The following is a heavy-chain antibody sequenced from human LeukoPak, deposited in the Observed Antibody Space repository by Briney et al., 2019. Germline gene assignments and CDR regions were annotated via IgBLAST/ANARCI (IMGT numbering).Heavy chain of an antibody. D-gene: IGHD3-22*01. J-gene: IGHJ4*02. V-gene: IGHV4-59*01. Sequence: SETLSLTCTVSGGSISSYCWSWVRQPPGKGLEWIGYTYYRGSTNYNPSLKSRVTISVDTSKNQFSLKLSSVTAADSAIYFCARGDFDASGYSVPFDYWGQGALVTVSS. CDR3: ARGDFDASGYSVPFDY. CDR2: TYYRGST. CDR1: GGSISSYC.